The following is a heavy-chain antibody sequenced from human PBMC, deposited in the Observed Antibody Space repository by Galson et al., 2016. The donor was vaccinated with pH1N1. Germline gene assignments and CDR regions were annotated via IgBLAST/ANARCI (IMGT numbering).Heavy chain of an antibody. CDR1: GFSLSTSAMC. CDR2: IDWDDEK. V-gene: IGHV2-70*17. D-gene: IGHD3-10*01. CDR3: ARMGVASGGRYYYGMDV. Sequence: PALVKPTQTLTLTCTFSGFSLSTSAMCVSWIRQPPGKALEWLARIDWDDEKFYSPSLKTRLTISKDTSKDQVFLTMTNMDPVDTGTYYCARMGVASGGRYYYGMDVWGQGTTVTVSS. J-gene: IGHJ6*02.